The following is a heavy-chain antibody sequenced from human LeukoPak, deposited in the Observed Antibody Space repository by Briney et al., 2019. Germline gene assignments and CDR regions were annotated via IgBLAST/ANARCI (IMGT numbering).Heavy chain of an antibody. J-gene: IGHJ3*02. Sequence: SETLSLTCTVSGYSISSGYYWGWIRQPPGKGLEWIGSIYHSGSTYYNPSLKSRVTISVDTSKNQFSLKLSSVTAADTAVYYCARDYYYDSSGYHTGDAFDIWGHGTMVTVSS. CDR3: ARDYYYDSSGYHTGDAFDI. V-gene: IGHV4-38-2*02. CDR1: GYSISSGYY. D-gene: IGHD3-22*01. CDR2: IYHSGST.